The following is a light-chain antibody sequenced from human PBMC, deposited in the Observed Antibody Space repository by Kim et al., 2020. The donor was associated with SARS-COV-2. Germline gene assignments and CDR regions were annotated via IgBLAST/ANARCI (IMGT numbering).Light chain of an antibody. V-gene: IGLV3-19*01. CDR2: GKN. CDR1: SLRSYY. Sequence: GQTVRTTCQGDSLRSYYASWYQQKPGQAPVLVIYGKNNRPSGIPDRFSGSSSGNTASLTITGAQAEDEADYYCNSRDSSGNHLEVFGGGTQLTVL. J-gene: IGLJ2*01. CDR3: NSRDSSGNHLEV.